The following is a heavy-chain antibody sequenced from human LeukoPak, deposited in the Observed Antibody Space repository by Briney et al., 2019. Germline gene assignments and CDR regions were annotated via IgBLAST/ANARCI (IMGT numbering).Heavy chain of an antibody. CDR3: AREGSPLTGDLTD. D-gene: IGHD7-27*01. J-gene: IGHJ4*02. Sequence: SETLSLTCAVYGGSFSGYYWSWIRQPPGKGLEWIGEINHSGSTNYNPSLKSRVTISVDTSKNQFSLKLSSVTAADTAVYYCAREGSPLTGDLTDWGQGTLVTVSS. CDR1: GGSFSGYY. CDR2: INHSGST. V-gene: IGHV4-34*01.